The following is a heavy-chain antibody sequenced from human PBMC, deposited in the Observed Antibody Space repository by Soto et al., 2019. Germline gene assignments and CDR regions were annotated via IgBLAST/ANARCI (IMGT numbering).Heavy chain of an antibody. CDR1: GYIFTNYW. V-gene: IGHV5-10-1*01. D-gene: IGHD6-13*01. Sequence: PGESLMISCKASGYIFTNYWINWVRQVPGKGLEWVGRIDPGDSETTYSPSLQGRVTISTDNSIGTAFLKWSSLKASDTAVYYCARRIHAGNRHFDYWGQGTLVTVSS. CDR3: ARRIHAGNRHFDY. CDR2: IDPGDSET. J-gene: IGHJ4*02.